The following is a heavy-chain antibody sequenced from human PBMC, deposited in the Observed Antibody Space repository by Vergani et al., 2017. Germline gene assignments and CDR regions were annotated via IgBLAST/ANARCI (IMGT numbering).Heavy chain of an antibody. CDR1: GFTFSSYS. J-gene: IGHJ6*03. D-gene: IGHD4-17*01. CDR3: ARGGDEYGGLNCCDYYMDV. Sequence: EVQLVESGGGLVKPGGSLRLSCAASGFTFSSYSMNWVRQAPGKGLEGVSSISSSSSYIYYADSVKGRFTISRDNSENTLYLQINSLRAEDPAVYYCARGGDEYGGLNCCDYYMDVWGKGTTVTVSS. V-gene: IGHV3-21*01. CDR2: ISSSSSYI.